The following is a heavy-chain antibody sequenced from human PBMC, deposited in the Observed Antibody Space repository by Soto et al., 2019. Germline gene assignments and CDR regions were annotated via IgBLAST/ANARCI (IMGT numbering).Heavy chain of an antibody. Sequence: SETLSLTCTVSGGSISSYYWSWIRQPPGKGLEWIGYIYYSGSTNYNPSLKSRVTISVDTSKNQFSLKLSSVTAADTAVYYCARAGLQWSSFDYWGQGTLVTVSS. D-gene: IGHD2-15*01. V-gene: IGHV4-59*01. CDR2: IYYSGST. J-gene: IGHJ4*02. CDR3: ARAGLQWSSFDY. CDR1: GGSISSYY.